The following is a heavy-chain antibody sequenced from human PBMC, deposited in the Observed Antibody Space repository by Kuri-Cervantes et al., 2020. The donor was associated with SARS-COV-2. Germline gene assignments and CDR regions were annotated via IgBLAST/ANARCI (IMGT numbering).Heavy chain of an antibody. V-gene: IGHV1-69*13. J-gene: IGHJ6*03. CDR2: IIPVFGIA. D-gene: IGHD3-10*01. CDR1: GGTFSSYA. CDR3: ARESLGSGTLSGFYYMDV. Sequence: SVKVSCKASGGTFSSYAISWVRQAPGQGLEWMGGIIPVFGIANYTQKFQGRVTTTADESTSTAYMELSSLRSEDTAVFYCARESLGSGTLSGFYYMDVWGKETTVTVSS.